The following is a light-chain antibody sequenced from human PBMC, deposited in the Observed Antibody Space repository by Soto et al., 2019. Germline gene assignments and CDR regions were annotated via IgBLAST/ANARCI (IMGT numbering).Light chain of an antibody. CDR2: NAS. J-gene: IGKJ5*01. V-gene: IGKV3-11*01. Sequence: EIVLTQSPATLSLSPGERASLSCRASQSVGSYLAWYQQKPGQAPRLLIYNASNRATGIPARFSGSGSGTDFILTISSLEPEDSAVYYCQQRRNWPPFTFGQGTRLEIK. CDR3: QQRRNWPPFT. CDR1: QSVGSY.